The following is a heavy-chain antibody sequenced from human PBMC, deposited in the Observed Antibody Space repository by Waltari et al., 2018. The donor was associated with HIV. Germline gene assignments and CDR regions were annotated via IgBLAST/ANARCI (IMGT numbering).Heavy chain of an antibody. CDR3: AREGSRGWRSDMDV. CDR1: GFTVSSNY. J-gene: IGHJ6*02. V-gene: IGHV3-53*02. Sequence: EVQLVETGGGLIQPGGSLRLSCAASGFTVSSNYMSWVRQAPGKGRGWVSIMYSGGSTYYADSVKGRCTISRDSSKNTVYLQMNSLRAEDTAVYYCAREGSRGWRSDMDVWGQGTTVTVSS. CDR2: MYSGGST. D-gene: IGHD6-19*01.